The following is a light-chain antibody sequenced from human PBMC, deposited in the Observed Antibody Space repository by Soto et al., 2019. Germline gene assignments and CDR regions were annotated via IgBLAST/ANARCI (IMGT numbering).Light chain of an antibody. CDR3: HQRRFSLLT. Sequence: EVLLTQSPATLSVSPGVRVTLSCRASQSINTFLAWYQQKPGQAPRLLIYDASATAAGIPARFSGRGSGTDFTLNIHSLEPEDFAVYHCHQRRFSLLTFGGRTSVE. V-gene: IGKV3-11*01. CDR2: DAS. J-gene: IGKJ4*01. CDR1: QSINTF.